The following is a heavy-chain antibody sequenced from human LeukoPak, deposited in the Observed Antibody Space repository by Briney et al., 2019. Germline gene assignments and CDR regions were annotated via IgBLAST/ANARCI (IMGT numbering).Heavy chain of an antibody. Sequence: GGSLRLCCAASGFTFSNYRMNWVRQAPGKGLDWVANINQDGSEKYYVDSVKGRFTISRDNAKNLLFLQVGSLRAEDTAVYYCARDTRTFDYWGQGTLVTVSS. CDR1: GFTFSNYR. CDR2: INQDGSEK. J-gene: IGHJ4*01. V-gene: IGHV3-7*01. D-gene: IGHD1-26*01. CDR3: ARDTRTFDY.